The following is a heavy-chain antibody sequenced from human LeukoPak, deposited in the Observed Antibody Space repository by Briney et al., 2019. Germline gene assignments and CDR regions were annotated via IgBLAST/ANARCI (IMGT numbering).Heavy chain of an antibody. CDR1: GASISGHY. CDR2: IHSSGTT. D-gene: IGHD6-13*01. V-gene: IGHV4-59*08. J-gene: IGHJ6*02. Sequence: SETLSLTCTSSGASISGHYWTWTRQTPGKTLEWIAYIHSSGTTNYNPSLKSRVTISLDPSKNQLSLEVRSVTAADTATYYCARLLNFGPNVAAGLTYHSMDVWGQGTTVTVSS. CDR3: ARLLNFGPNVAAGLTYHSMDV.